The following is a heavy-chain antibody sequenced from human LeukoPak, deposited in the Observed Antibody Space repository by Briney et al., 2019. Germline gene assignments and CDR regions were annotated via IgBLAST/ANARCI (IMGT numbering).Heavy chain of an antibody. CDR3: ARSEAAAGNVDY. D-gene: IGHD6-13*01. CDR1: GFTFSSYA. CDR2: ISYDGSNK. J-gene: IGHJ4*02. Sequence: GGSLRLSCAASGFTFSSYAMHWVRQAPGKGLEGVVVISYDGSNKYYADSVKGRFTISRDNSKNTLYLQMNSLRAEDTAVYYCARSEAAAGNVDYWGQGTLVTVSS. V-gene: IGHV3-30*04.